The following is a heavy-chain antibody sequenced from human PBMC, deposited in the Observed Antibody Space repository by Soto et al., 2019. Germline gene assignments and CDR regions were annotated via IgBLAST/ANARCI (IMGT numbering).Heavy chain of an antibody. CDR3: PREGPAPYYYSGMDV. Sequence: QVQLVQSGGEVKKPGASVKVSCKTSGYSFTTYGISWVRQAPGQGLEWMGWISGYNGNTHYAQKFQGRVSMTTDTSTSTAYRELGSLRSDDTAVYYCPREGPAPYYYSGMDVWGQGTTVTVSS. J-gene: IGHJ6*02. CDR1: GYSFTTYG. CDR2: ISGYNGNT. V-gene: IGHV1-18*01.